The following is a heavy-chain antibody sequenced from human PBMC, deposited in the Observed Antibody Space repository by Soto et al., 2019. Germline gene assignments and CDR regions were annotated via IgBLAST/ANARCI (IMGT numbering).Heavy chain of an antibody. J-gene: IGHJ4*02. D-gene: IGHD3-22*01. Sequence: QPGGSLRLSYAASGFTFSSYAMSWVRQAPGKGLEWVSAISGSGVSTYYADSVKGRFTISRDNSKNTLYLQMNSLRAEDTAVYYCAKSPGMYYYDSSGYYHYDYWGQGTLVTVSS. V-gene: IGHV3-23*01. CDR2: ISGSGVST. CDR1: GFTFSSYA. CDR3: AKSPGMYYYDSSGYYHYDY.